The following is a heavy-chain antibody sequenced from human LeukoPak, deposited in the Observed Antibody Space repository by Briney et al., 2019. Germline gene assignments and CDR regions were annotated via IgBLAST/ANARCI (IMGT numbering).Heavy chain of an antibody. D-gene: IGHD6-13*01. V-gene: IGHV4-59*01. Sequence: PSETLSLTCTVPGGSISSYYWSWIRQPPGKGLEWIGYIYYSGSTNYNPSLKSRVTISVDTSKNQFSLKLSSVTAADTAVYYCARTLSRGYGMDVWGQGTTVTVSS. CDR2: IYYSGST. J-gene: IGHJ6*02. CDR1: GGSISSYY. CDR3: ARTLSRGYGMDV.